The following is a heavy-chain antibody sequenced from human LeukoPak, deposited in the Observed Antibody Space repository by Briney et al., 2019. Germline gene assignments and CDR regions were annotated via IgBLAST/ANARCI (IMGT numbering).Heavy chain of an antibody. D-gene: IGHD4-23*01. J-gene: IGHJ3*02. Sequence: ASVKVSCKASGFTFTGYYLHWVRQATGQGLEWMGWMNPNSGNTGYAQKFQGRVTITRNTSISTAYMELSSLRSEDTAVYYCARRTTVALDAFDIWGQGTMVTVSS. CDR1: GFTFTGYY. CDR2: MNPNSGNT. V-gene: IGHV1-8*03. CDR3: ARRTTVALDAFDI.